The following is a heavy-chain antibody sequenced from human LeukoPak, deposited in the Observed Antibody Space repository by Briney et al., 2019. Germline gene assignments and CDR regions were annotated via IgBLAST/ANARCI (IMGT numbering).Heavy chain of an antibody. Sequence: RSSETLSLTCAVYGGSFSGYYWSWIRQPPGKGLEWIGEINHSGSTNYNPSLKSRVTISVDTSKNQFSLKLSSVTAADTAAYYCARQRRLWTPYRPFDPWGQGTLVTVSS. CDR1: GGSFSGYY. CDR2: INHSGST. D-gene: IGHD3/OR15-3a*01. CDR3: ARQRRLWTPYRPFDP. V-gene: IGHV4-34*01. J-gene: IGHJ5*02.